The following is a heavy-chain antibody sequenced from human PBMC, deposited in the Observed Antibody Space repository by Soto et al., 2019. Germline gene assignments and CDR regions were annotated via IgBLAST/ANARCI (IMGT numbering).Heavy chain of an antibody. CDR3: ARQGVGGYDILTGYYPSTYFDY. J-gene: IGHJ4*02. Sequence: SETLSLTCTVSGGSISSSSYYWGWIRQPPGKGLEWIGSIYYSGSTYYNPSLKSRVTISVDTSKNQFSLKLSSVTAADTAVYYCARQGVGGYDILTGYYPSTYFDYWGQGTLVTVSS. CDR2: IYYSGST. CDR1: GGSISSSSYY. D-gene: IGHD3-9*01. V-gene: IGHV4-39*01.